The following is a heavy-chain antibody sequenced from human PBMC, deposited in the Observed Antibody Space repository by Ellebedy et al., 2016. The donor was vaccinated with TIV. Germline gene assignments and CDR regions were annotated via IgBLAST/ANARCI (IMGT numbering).Heavy chain of an antibody. J-gene: IGHJ4*02. V-gene: IGHV3-64D*09. CDR3: VKVYIAGVTGDDY. D-gene: IGHD1-26*01. CDR2: ISNDGDRT. Sequence: PGGSLRLSCSASGFFFSNFFMHRVRQAPGKGLECVSAISNDGDRTYYADSVKGRLTISRDNSKNTLYLQMSSLRPEDTAVYYCVKVYIAGVTGDDYWGQGTLVTVSS. CDR1: GFFFSNFF.